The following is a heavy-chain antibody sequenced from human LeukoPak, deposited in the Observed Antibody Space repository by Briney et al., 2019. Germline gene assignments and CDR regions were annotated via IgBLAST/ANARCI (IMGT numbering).Heavy chain of an antibody. J-gene: IGHJ6*03. Sequence: SETLSLTCTVSGGSISSYYWSWIRQPAGKGLEWIGRIYTSGSTNYNPSLKSRVTMSVDTSKNQFSLKLSSVTAADTAAYYCARDEVVVVPAAMVDYYYYYYMDVWGKGTTVTGPS. CDR2: IYTSGST. CDR1: GGSISSYY. D-gene: IGHD2-2*01. CDR3: ARDEVVVVPAAMVDYYYYYYMDV. V-gene: IGHV4-4*07.